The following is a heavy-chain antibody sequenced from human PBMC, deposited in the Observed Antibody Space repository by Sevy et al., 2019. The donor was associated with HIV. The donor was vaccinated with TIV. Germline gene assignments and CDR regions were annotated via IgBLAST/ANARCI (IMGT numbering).Heavy chain of an antibody. V-gene: IGHV3-49*03. Sequence: GGSLRLSCTASGFTFGDYAMSWFRQAPGKGLEWVGFIRSKAYGGTTEYAASVKGRFTISRDDSKSIAYLQMNSLKTEDTAVYYCTRVITMVRLVAAEIDYWGQGTLVTVSS. CDR1: GFTFGDYA. J-gene: IGHJ4*02. CDR2: IRSKAYGGTT. D-gene: IGHD3-10*01. CDR3: TRVITMVRLVAAEIDY.